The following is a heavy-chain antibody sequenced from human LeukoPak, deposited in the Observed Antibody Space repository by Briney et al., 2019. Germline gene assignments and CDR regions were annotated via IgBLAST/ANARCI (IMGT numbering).Heavy chain of an antibody. CDR3: ARAFGGSYYPIDY. CDR2: IYYSGST. CDR1: GGSISSYY. J-gene: IGHJ4*02. Sequence: KPSETLSLTCTVSGGSISSYYWSWIRQPPGKGLEWIGYIYYSGSTNYNPSPKSRVTISVDTSKNQFSLKVTSVTAADTAVYYCARAFGGSYYPIDYWGQGTLVTVSS. V-gene: IGHV4-59*08. D-gene: IGHD1-26*01.